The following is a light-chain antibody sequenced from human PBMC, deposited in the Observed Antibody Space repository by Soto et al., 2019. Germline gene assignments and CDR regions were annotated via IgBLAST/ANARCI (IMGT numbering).Light chain of an antibody. V-gene: IGKV3-20*01. J-gene: IGKJ2*01. CDR3: QLYGSSPLYI. CDR2: GAS. CDR1: QSVSSSH. Sequence: EIVLTQSPGTLSLSPGERATVSCRASQSVSSSHLAWYQQKSGQAPRLLIYGASSRATGIPDRFSGRGSGTDFTLTISRLEPEDFAVYYCQLYGSSPLYIFGQGTNLEIK.